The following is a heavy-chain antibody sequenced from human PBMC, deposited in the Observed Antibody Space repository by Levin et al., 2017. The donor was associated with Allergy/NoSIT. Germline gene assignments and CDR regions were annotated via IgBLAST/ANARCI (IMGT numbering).Heavy chain of an antibody. CDR1: GFTFSSSS. V-gene: IGHV3-21*01. CDR3: ARAVVGATGY. Sequence: LSLTCAASGFTFSSSSMNWVRQAPGKGLEWVSSISSSSSYIYYADSVKGRFTISRDNAKNSLYLQMNSLRAEDTAVYYCARAVVGATGYWGQGTLVTVSS. CDR2: ISSSSSYI. J-gene: IGHJ4*02. D-gene: IGHD1-26*01.